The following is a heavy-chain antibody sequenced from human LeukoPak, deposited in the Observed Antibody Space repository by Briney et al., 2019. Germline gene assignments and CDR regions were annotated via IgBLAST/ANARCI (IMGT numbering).Heavy chain of an antibody. Sequence: SVKVSCKASGGTFSSYAISWVRHAPGQGLEWMGGIIPIFGTANYAQKFQGRVTITTDESTSTAHMELSSLRSEDTAVYYCARTAICSGGSCYLDYWGQGTLVTVSS. CDR1: GGTFSSYA. D-gene: IGHD2-15*01. V-gene: IGHV1-69*05. CDR3: ARTAICSGGSCYLDY. J-gene: IGHJ4*02. CDR2: IIPIFGTA.